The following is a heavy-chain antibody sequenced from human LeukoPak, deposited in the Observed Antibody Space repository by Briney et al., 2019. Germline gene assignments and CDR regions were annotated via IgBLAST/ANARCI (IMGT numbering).Heavy chain of an antibody. D-gene: IGHD1-1*01. CDR2: INPNSGGT. CDR3: ARAPIELLPDY. CDR1: GYTFTGYY. Sequence: GASVKVSCKASGYTFTGYYMHWVLQAPGQGLEWMGRINPNSGGTNYAQKFQGRVTMTRDTSISTAYMELSSLISEDTAVYYCARAPIELLPDYWGQGTLVTVSS. V-gene: IGHV1-2*06. J-gene: IGHJ4*02.